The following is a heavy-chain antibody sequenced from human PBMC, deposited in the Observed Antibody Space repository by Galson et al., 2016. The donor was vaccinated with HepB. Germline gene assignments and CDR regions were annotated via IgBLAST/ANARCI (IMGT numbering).Heavy chain of an antibody. CDR1: GYSFTSYW. D-gene: IGHD2-2*01. J-gene: IGHJ4*02. CDR3: ASQIRCTTTTCYPRQGFNF. V-gene: IGHV5-51*01. Sequence: QSGAEVTKPGESLKISCNCSGYSFTSYWIGWVRQVPGEGLEWVGHTYPGDSETRYARSFEGHATISADNSISTAYLQWTSLKASDTARYYCASQIRCTTTTCYPRQGFNFWGQGTLVTVSS. CDR2: TYPGDSET.